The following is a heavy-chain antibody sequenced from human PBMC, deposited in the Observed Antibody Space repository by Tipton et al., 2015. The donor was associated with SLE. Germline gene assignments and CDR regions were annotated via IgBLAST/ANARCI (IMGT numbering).Heavy chain of an antibody. CDR3: TTDLGQGGNYQFDAFDI. V-gene: IGHV3-15*01. D-gene: IGHD1-7*01. CDR1: GFTFTNAW. CDR2: IKSNTDGGTT. J-gene: IGHJ3*02. Sequence: SLRLSCAASGFTFTNAWMSWVRQAPGKGLEWVGRIKSNTDGGTTDYAAPVKGRFTISRDDSKNTLFLQMNSLKTEDTAVYYCTTDLGQGGNYQFDAFDIWGQGTMVTVSS.